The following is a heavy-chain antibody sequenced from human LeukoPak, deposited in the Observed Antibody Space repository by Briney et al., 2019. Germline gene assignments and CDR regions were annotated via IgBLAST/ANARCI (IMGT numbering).Heavy chain of an antibody. Sequence: PSETLSLTCTVSGGSISSYYWSWIRQPPGKGLEWIGYIYYSGSTNYNPSLKSRVTISVDTSKNQFSLKLSSVTAADTAVYYCARGRGHIVVPAASFDYWXXGTXXXVSX. D-gene: IGHD2-2*01. CDR3: ARGRGHIVVPAASFDY. CDR1: GGSISSYY. V-gene: IGHV4-59*01. J-gene: IGHJ4*01. CDR2: IYYSGST.